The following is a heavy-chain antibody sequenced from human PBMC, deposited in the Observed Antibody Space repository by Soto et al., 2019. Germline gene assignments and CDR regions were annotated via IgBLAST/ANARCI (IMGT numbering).Heavy chain of an antibody. CDR1: GGTFSSYA. V-gene: IGHV1-69*13. D-gene: IGHD3-22*01. J-gene: IGHJ5*02. Sequence: ASVKVSCKASGGTFSSYAITWVRQAPGQGLEWMEGIIPIFGTANYAQKFQARVTITADESTSTAYMEISSLRSEDTAVYYCARDRGPSSGYYPYWFDPWGQGTLVTVSS. CDR2: IIPIFGTA. CDR3: ARDRGPSSGYYPYWFDP.